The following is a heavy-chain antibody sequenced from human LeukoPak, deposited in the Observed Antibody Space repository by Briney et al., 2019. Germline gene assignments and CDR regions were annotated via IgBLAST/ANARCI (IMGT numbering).Heavy chain of an antibody. J-gene: IGHJ4*02. CDR2: ISGSGGST. Sequence: GGSLRLSCAASGFTFSSYSMNWVRQAPGKGLEWVSAISGSGGSTYYADSVKGRFTISRDNSKNTLYLQMNSLRAEDTAVYYCAKAGDGYPYYFDYWGQGTLVTVSS. CDR1: GFTFSSYS. D-gene: IGHD5-24*01. CDR3: AKAGDGYPYYFDY. V-gene: IGHV3-23*01.